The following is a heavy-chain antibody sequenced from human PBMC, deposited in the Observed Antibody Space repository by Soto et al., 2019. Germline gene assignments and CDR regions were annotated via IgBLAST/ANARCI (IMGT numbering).Heavy chain of an antibody. CDR3: ARDVRDYPNNLFDY. Sequence: QVQLVESGGGVVQPGRSLRLSCAASGFTFSSYAMHWVRQAPGKGLEWVAVISYDGSNKYYADSVKGRFTISRDNSKNTLYLQMNSLRAEDTAVYYCARDVRDYPNNLFDYWGQGTLVTVSS. D-gene: IGHD4-17*01. CDR1: GFTFSSYA. J-gene: IGHJ4*02. CDR2: ISYDGSNK. V-gene: IGHV3-30-3*01.